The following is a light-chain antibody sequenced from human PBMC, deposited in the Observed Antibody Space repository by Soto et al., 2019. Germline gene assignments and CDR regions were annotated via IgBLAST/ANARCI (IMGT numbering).Light chain of an antibody. V-gene: IGKV3-20*01. CDR1: QSVSSSY. CDR3: QQYGRPPKT. J-gene: IGKJ1*01. CDR2: GAS. Sequence: ELVLTQSPGTLSLSPGERATLSCRASQSVSSSYLAWYQQKPGQAPRLLIYGASSRATGIPDRFSGSGSGTDFTLTISRLEPEDFAVYFCQQYGRPPKTFGLGTKVDIK.